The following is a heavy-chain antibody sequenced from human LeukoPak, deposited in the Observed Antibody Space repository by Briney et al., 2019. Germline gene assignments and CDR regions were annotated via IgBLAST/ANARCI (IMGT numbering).Heavy chain of an antibody. D-gene: IGHD3-22*01. Sequence: GGSLRLSCAASGFTFSIYGMHWVRQAPGKGLEWVAFIRYTGSNKYYADSVKGRFTISRDNSKNSLYLQMNSLRTEDTALYYCAKDNDAHYYDSSGQIDYWGQGTLVTVSS. CDR2: IRYTGSNK. J-gene: IGHJ4*02. V-gene: IGHV3-30*02. CDR1: GFTFSIYG. CDR3: AKDNDAHYYDSSGQIDY.